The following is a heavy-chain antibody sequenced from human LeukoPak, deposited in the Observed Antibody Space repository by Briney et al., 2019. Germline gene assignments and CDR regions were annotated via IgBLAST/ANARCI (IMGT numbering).Heavy chain of an antibody. Sequence: PSETLSLTCTVSGGSINNYYWSWVRQPPEKGLEWSGYIYFSGTTNYNSSLKSRVAISVDTSKNQFSLKLTSVTAADTAVYYCARDLTGETYYFDYWGQGTLVTVSS. CDR1: GGSINNYY. CDR2: IYFSGTT. CDR3: ARDLTGETYYFDY. V-gene: IGHV4-59*01. D-gene: IGHD1-1*01. J-gene: IGHJ4*02.